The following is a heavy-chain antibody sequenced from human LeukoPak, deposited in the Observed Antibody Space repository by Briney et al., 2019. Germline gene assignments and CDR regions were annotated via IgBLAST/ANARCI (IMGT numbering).Heavy chain of an antibody. CDR1: GFTFSSYA. V-gene: IGHV3-23*01. D-gene: IGHD4-11*01. J-gene: IGHJ4*02. CDR3: AKSSFYSKLLPYYFDY. CDR2: ISGSGGST. Sequence: PGGSLRLSCAASGFTFSSYAMSWVRQAPGKGLEWVSAISGSGGSTYYADSVKGRFTISRDNSKNTLYLQVNSLRAEDTAVYYCAKSSFYSKLLPYYFDYWGQGTLVTVSS.